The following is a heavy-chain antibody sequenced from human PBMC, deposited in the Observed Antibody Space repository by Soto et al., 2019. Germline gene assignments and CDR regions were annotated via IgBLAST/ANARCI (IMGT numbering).Heavy chain of an antibody. CDR1: GGTFSSYA. J-gene: IGHJ6*02. CDR3: AQCLLGVNYYYGMDV. V-gene: IGHV1-69*12. D-gene: IGHD3-16*01. CDR2: IIPIFGTA. Sequence: QVQLVQSGAEVKKPGSSVKVSCKASGGTFSSYAINWVRQAPGQGLEWMGGIIPIFGTADYAQKFQGRVTITADQSTSTAYMELSSLRSEDTAVDYCAQCLLGVNYYYGMDVWGQGTTVTVSS.